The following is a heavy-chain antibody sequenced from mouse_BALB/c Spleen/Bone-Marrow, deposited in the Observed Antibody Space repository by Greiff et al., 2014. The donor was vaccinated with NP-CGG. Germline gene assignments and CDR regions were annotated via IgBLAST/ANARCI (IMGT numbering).Heavy chain of an antibody. Sequence: VQLQQSGGGLVQPGGSLRLSCATSGFTFTDYYMSWVRQPPGKALEWLGFIRNKANGYTTGYSASVKGRFTISRDNSQSILYLQMNTLRAEDSATYYCARDKNYGSYWYFDVWGAGTTVTVSS. V-gene: IGHV7-3*02. CDR2: IRNKANGYTT. CDR3: ARDKNYGSYWYFDV. CDR1: GFTFTDYY. D-gene: IGHD2-1*01. J-gene: IGHJ1*01.